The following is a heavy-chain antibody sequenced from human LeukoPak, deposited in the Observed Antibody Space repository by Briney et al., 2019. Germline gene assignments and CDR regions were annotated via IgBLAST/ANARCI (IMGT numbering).Heavy chain of an antibody. V-gene: IGHV4-59*01. D-gene: IGHD5-18*01. CDR1: GGSISSYY. Sequence: SSETLSLTCTVSGGSISSYYWSWIRQPPGKGLEWIGYIYYSGSTNYNPSLKSRVTISVDTSTNQFSLKLSSVTAADTAVYYCARSQIQLWDNWFDPWGQGTLVTVSS. CDR3: ARSQIQLWDNWFDP. CDR2: IYYSGST. J-gene: IGHJ5*02.